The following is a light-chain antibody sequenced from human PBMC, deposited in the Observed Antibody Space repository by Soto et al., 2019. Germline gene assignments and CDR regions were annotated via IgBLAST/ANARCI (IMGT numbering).Light chain of an antibody. J-gene: IGLJ3*02. CDR1: SNDIVIYNY. CDR2: EVS. Sequence: QSALTQPASVSGSPGQSITISCTGTSNDIVIYNYVSWYQQHPGKAPKLLIYEVSNRPSGISNRFSGSKSGNTASLTISGLQAEDEGDYYCSSYTTTRTWVLGGGTKLTVL. CDR3: SSYTTTRTWV. V-gene: IGLV2-14*01.